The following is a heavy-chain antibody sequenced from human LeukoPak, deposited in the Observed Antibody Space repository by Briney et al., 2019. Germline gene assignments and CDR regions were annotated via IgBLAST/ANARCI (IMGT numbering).Heavy chain of an antibody. CDR1: GGTFSSYA. V-gene: IGHV1-69*04. Sequence: SVKVSCKASGGTFSSYAISWVRQAPGQGLEWMGRIIPILGIANYAQKFQGRVTITTDKSTSTAYMELSSLRSEDTAVYYCARRGSSDAFDIWGQGTMVTVSS. CDR3: ARRGSSDAFDI. D-gene: IGHD1-26*01. J-gene: IGHJ3*02. CDR2: IIPILGIA.